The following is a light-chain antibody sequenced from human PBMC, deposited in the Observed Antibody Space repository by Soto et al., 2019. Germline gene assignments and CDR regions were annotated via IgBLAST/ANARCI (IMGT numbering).Light chain of an antibody. V-gene: IGKV3-15*01. Sequence: EIVMTQSPATLSVSPGEGATLSCRASQSVSSNLAWYQQKPGQAPRLLIYGASTRATGIPARFSGSGSGTEFTLPISSLQSEDFAVYYWQQYNNLPFTFGPGTKVDIK. CDR3: QQYNNLPFT. CDR2: GAS. J-gene: IGKJ3*01. CDR1: QSVSSN.